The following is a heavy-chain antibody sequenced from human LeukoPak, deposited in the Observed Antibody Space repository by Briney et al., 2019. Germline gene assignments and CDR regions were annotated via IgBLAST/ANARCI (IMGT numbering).Heavy chain of an antibody. CDR2: IYYGGST. D-gene: IGHD2-2*01. V-gene: IGHV4-59*01. Sequence: SETLSLTCTVSGGSISSYYWSWIRQPPGKGLEWIGYIYYGGSTNYNPSLKSRVTISVDTSKNQCSLKLSSVTAADTAVYYCARELGDSTSDAFDIWGQGTMVTVSS. CDR1: GGSISSYY. CDR3: ARELGDSTSDAFDI. J-gene: IGHJ3*02.